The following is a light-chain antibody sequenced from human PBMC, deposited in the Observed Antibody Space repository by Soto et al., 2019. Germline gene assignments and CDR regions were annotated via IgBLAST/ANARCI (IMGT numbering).Light chain of an antibody. Sequence: QSALTQPPSASGSPGQSVTISCTGTSIDVGRYNRVSWFQHHPGKAPKLIIYDVSNRPSGVPDRFFGSKSGNTASLTISGLQAEDEADYYCCSYTTRTTYAFGTGTKVTVL. CDR1: SIDVGRYNR. J-gene: IGLJ1*01. CDR2: DVS. CDR3: CSYTTRTTYA. V-gene: IGLV2-18*02.